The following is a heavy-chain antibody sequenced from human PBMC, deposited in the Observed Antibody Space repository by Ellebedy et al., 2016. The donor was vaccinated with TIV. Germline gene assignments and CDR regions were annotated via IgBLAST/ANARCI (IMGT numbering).Heavy chain of an antibody. CDR1: GDSVSSDVAS. CDR3: VRTVWLDYFDY. J-gene: IGHJ4*02. CDR2: TYHRSTWYT. Sequence: SETLSFTCAISGDSVSSDVASWNWIKQSPSRGLEWLGRTYHRSTWYTDYSVSVRSRMIISPDTSKNHFSLQLHSVTPEDTAVYFCVRTVWLDYFDYWGQGVLVTVSS. V-gene: IGHV6-1*01. D-gene: IGHD6-19*01.